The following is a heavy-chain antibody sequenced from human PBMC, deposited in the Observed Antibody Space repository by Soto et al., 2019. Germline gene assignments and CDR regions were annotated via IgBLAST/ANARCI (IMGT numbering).Heavy chain of an antibody. Sequence: GCLKLNCTASGFTFSSDGMHGVRQAPGKGLEWVAVISYDGSYQYYVDSVKGRFTISRDNSKNTLYLQMNSLRAEDTAVYYCAKDELSKTIRGDAFNFWGQGTMVTV. CDR2: ISYDGSYQ. CDR3: AKDELSKTIRGDAFNF. D-gene: IGHD1-7*01. J-gene: IGHJ3*01. V-gene: IGHV3-30*18. CDR1: GFTFSSDG.